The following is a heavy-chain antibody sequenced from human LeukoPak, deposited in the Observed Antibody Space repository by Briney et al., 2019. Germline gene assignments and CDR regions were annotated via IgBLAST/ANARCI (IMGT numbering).Heavy chain of an antibody. CDR2: ISYDGSNK. D-gene: IGHD3-10*01. J-gene: IGHJ3*02. CDR1: GFTFSSYG. V-gene: IGHV3-30*18. CDR3: AKGHYGSGTSYNYMNAFDI. Sequence: PGGSLRLSCEASGFTFSSYGMHWVRQAPGTGLEWVALISYDGSNKYYADSVKGRFTISRDNSKNTLYLEMNSLRAEDTAVYFCAKGHYGSGTSYNYMNAFDIWGQGTMVTVSS.